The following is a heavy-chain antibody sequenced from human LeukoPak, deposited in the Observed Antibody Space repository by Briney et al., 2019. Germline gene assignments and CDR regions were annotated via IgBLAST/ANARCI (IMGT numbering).Heavy chain of an antibody. CDR3: ARGGTMIVVEGAFDI. Sequence: ASVKVSCKASGGTFSSYAISWVRQAPGQGLEWMGGIIPIFGTASYAQKFQGRVTITADESTSTAYMELSSLRSEDTAVYYCARGGTMIVVEGAFDIWGQGTMFTVSS. CDR1: GGTFSSYA. J-gene: IGHJ3*02. CDR2: IIPIFGTA. V-gene: IGHV1-69*13. D-gene: IGHD3-22*01.